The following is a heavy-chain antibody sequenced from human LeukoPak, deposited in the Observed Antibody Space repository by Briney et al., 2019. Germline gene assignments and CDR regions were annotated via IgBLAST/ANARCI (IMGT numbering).Heavy chain of an antibody. CDR2: INPNSGGT. D-gene: IGHD3-10*01. CDR3: ARPLWFGELATGAFDI. Sequence: GASVKVSCKASGYTFTSYAMHWVRQAPGQRLEWMGWINPNSGGTNYAQKFQGWVTMTRDTSISTAYMELSRLRSDDTAVYYCARPLWFGELATGAFDIWGQGTMVTVSS. CDR1: GYTFTSYA. V-gene: IGHV1-2*04. J-gene: IGHJ3*02.